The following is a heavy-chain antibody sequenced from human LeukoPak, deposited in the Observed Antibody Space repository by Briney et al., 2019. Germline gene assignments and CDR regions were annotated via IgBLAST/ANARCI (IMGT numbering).Heavy chain of an antibody. CDR3: ARDSTRWFDP. CDR2: IYYSGST. J-gene: IGHJ5*02. V-gene: IGHV4-59*01. CDR1: GFTFGNYA. Sequence: GSLRLSCAASGFTFGNYAMAWVRQAPGKGLEWIGYIYYSGSTNYNPSLKSRVTISVDTSKNQFSLKLSSVTAADTAVYYCARDSTRWFDPWGQGTLVTVSS.